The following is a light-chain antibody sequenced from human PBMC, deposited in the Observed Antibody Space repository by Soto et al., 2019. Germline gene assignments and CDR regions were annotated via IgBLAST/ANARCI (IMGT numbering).Light chain of an antibody. CDR3: CSYAGSYTYV. Sequence: SLLTQPRSVSGSPGQSVTISRTGNSSDVGGYNYVSWYQQHPGKAPKLMIYDVSKRPSGVPDRFSGSKSGNTASLTISGLQAEDEADYYCCSYAGSYTYVFGTGTKVTVL. CDR2: DVS. V-gene: IGLV2-11*01. J-gene: IGLJ1*01. CDR1: SSDVGGYNY.